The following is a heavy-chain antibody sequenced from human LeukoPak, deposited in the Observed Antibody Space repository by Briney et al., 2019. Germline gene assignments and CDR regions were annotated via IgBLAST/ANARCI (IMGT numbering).Heavy chain of an antibody. Sequence: GTSVRVSCTASGFTFTSSAVQWVRQARGHRLEWIGWIVVGSGNTNYAQKFQERVTITRDMSTSTAYMELSSLRSEDTAVYYCAALVSRHAFDIWGQGTMVTVSS. V-gene: IGHV1-58*01. D-gene: IGHD2-21*01. CDR2: IVVGSGNT. CDR3: AALVSRHAFDI. J-gene: IGHJ3*02. CDR1: GFTFTSSA.